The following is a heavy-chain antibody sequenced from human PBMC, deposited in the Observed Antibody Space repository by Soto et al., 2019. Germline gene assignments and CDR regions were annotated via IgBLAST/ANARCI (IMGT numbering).Heavy chain of an antibody. CDR1: GGTFSSYT. D-gene: IGHD4-4*01. V-gene: IGHV1-69*08. J-gene: IGHJ6*03. CDR2: IIPIDGKT. CDR3: ATDQGERVAGMTTPYYYMDV. Sequence: ASVKVSCKASGGTFSSYTISWVRQAPGQGLEWMGRIIPIDGKTNYAQKFQGRVTMTEDTSTDTAYMELSSLRSEDTAVYYCATDQGERVAGMTTPYYYMDVWGKGTTVTVSS.